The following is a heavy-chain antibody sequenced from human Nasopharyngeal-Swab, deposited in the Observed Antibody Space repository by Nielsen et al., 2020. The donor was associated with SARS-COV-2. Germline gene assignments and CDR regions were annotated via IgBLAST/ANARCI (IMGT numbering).Heavy chain of an antibody. V-gene: IGHV1-18*01. CDR2: ISAYNGNT. J-gene: IGHJ4*02. Sequence: ASVKVSCRASGYTFTSYGISWVRQAPGQGLEWMEWISAYNGNTNYAQKLQGRVTMTTDTSTSTAYMELRSLRSDDTAVYYCAREGPSSGYVRYYFDYWGQGTLVTVSS. CDR3: AREGPSSGYVRYYFDY. CDR1: GYTFTSYG. D-gene: IGHD3-22*01.